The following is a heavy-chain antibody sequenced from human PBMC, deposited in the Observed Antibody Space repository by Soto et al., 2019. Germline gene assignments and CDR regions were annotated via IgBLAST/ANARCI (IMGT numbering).Heavy chain of an antibody. J-gene: IGHJ6*02. CDR2: IKSKTDGGTT. D-gene: IGHD3-22*01. V-gene: IGHV3-15*07. CDR1: GFTFSNAW. Sequence: GGSLRLSCAASGFTFSNAWMNWVRQAPGKGLEWVGRIKSKTDGGTTDYAAPVKGRFTISRDDSKNTLYLQMNSLKTEDTAVYYCTTGNSGSTTYYYYYGMDVWGQGTTVTVSS. CDR3: TTGNSGSTTYYYYYGMDV.